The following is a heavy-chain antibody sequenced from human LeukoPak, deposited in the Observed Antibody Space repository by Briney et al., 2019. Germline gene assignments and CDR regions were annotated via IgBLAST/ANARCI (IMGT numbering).Heavy chain of an antibody. CDR3: ARFTGYCSGTSCYPNAFDI. Sequence: SETLSLTCAVYGGSFSGYYWSWIRQPPGKGLEWIGEINHSGSTNYNPSLKSRVTISVDTSKNHFSLKLSSVTAADTAVFYCARFTGYCSGTSCYPNAFDIWGQGTMVTVSS. V-gene: IGHV4-34*01. D-gene: IGHD2-2*01. J-gene: IGHJ3*02. CDR2: INHSGST. CDR1: GGSFSGYY.